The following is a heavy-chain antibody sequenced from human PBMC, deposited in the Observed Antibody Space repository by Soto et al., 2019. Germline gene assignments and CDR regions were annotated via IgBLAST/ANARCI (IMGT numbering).Heavy chain of an antibody. Sequence: QVQLVESGGGVVQPGRSLRLSCAASGFTFSSYAMHWVRQAPGKGLEWVAVISYDGSNKYYADSVKGRFTISRDNSKNTLYLQMNSLRAEDTAVYYCAREGYDDYYYYGMDVWGHGTTVTVSS. CDR2: ISYDGSNK. CDR1: GFTFSSYA. D-gene: IGHD1-1*01. V-gene: IGHV3-30-3*01. J-gene: IGHJ6*02. CDR3: AREGYDDYYYYGMDV.